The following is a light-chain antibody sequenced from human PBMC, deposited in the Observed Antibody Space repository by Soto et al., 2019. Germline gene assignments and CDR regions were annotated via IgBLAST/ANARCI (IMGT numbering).Light chain of an antibody. CDR2: GAS. CDR1: QSVSSY. J-gene: IGKJ1*01. V-gene: IGKV3-20*01. Sequence: EIVLTQSPATLSLSPGERATLSCRASQSVSSYLAWYQQKPGQAPRLLIYGASSRATGIPDRFSGSGSGTDFTLTISRLEPEDFAVYYCQQYGRSPGTFGQGTKVEIK. CDR3: QQYGRSPGT.